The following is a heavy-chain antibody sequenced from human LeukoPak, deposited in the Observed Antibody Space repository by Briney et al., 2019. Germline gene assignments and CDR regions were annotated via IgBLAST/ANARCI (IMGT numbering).Heavy chain of an antibody. Sequence: GGSLRPSCAASGFTFSSYNRNWVRQAPGKGLEWISYISDSGVTIYYADSVKGRFTISRDNAKNSVYLQMNSLRAEDTAVYYCAGELGYCSGGDYWGQGTLVTVSS. V-gene: IGHV3-48*04. CDR1: GFTFSSYN. CDR2: ISDSGVTI. D-gene: IGHD2-15*01. J-gene: IGHJ4*02. CDR3: AGELGYCSGGDY.